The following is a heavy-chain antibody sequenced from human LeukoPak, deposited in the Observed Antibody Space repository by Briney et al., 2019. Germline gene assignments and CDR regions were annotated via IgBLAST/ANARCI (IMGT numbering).Heavy chain of an antibody. CDR2: ISNSGDRT. CDR1: GFTFSSYA. Sequence: GGSLRLSCAASGFTFSSYAMNWVRQAPGRGLEWVSTISNSGDRTYYADSVKRRFTISRDNSKNTLYLQMNSLRTEDTAVYYCAKDFVPRGGSYFPGFDYWGQGTLVIVSS. J-gene: IGHJ4*02. V-gene: IGHV3-23*01. CDR3: AKDFVPRGGSYFPGFDY. D-gene: IGHD1-26*01.